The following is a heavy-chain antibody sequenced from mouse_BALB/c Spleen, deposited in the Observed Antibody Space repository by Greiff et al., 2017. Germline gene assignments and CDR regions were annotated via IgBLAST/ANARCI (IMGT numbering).Heavy chain of an antibody. Sequence: DVKLVESGGDLVKPGGSLKLSCAASGFTFSSYGMSWVRQTPDKRLEWVATISSGGSYTYYPDSVKGRFTISRDNAKNTLYLQMSSLKSEDTAMYYCARNDYDGRRFAYWGQGTLVTVSA. D-gene: IGHD2-4*01. V-gene: IGHV5-6*02. J-gene: IGHJ3*01. CDR2: ISSGGSYT. CDR1: GFTFSSYG. CDR3: ARNDYDGRRFAY.